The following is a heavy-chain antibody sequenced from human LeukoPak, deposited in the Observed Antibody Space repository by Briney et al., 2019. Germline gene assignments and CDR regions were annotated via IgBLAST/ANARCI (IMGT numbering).Heavy chain of an antibody. Sequence: SETLSLTCTVSGGSISSYYWSWIRQPPGKGLEWIGYIFYSGSTNCNPSLKSRVTISVDTSKNQFSLNLSSVTAADTAIYYCARDTGYLGSNYGMDVWGQGATVTVSS. J-gene: IGHJ6*02. D-gene: IGHD3-22*01. CDR1: GGSISSYY. V-gene: IGHV4-59*01. CDR2: IFYSGST. CDR3: ARDTGYLGSNYGMDV.